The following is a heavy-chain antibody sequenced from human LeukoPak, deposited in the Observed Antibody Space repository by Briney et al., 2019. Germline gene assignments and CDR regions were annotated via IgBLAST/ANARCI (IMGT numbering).Heavy chain of an antibody. D-gene: IGHD5-24*01. CDR1: GFTFSSYS. CDR2: ISSSSSYI. CDR3: ARDVEMATHMGDQFGPAIDY. J-gene: IGHJ4*02. V-gene: IGHV3-21*01. Sequence: PGGSLRLSCAASGFTFSSYSMNWVRQAPGKGLEWVSSISSSSSYIYYADSVKGRFTISRDNAKNSLYLQMNSLRAEDTAVYYCARDVEMATHMGDQFGPAIDYWGQGTLVTVSS.